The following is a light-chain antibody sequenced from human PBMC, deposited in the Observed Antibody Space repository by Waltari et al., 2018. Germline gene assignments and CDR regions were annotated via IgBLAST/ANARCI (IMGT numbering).Light chain of an antibody. J-gene: IGKJ5*01. CDR1: QSMSSY. Sequence: DIQMTQSPSSLSASVGDSVTITCRARQSMSSYLNWYQQKPGKAPKLLIYAASSLQSGVPSRFSGSGSGTDFTLTISSLQPEDFAVYYCQQYSNWPPNTFGQGTRLEIK. V-gene: IGKV1-39*01. CDR3: QQYSNWPPNT. CDR2: AAS.